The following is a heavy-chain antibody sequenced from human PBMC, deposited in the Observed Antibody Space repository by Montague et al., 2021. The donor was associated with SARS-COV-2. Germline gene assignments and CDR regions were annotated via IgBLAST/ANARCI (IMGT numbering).Heavy chain of an antibody. Sequence: PALVKPTQTLTLTCTVSGFSLSTSGMCVSWIRQPPGKALEWLARIDWDDDKYYSTSLKTRLTISKDTSKNQVVLTMTNMDPVDTATYYCARTHYDILPGYYYDMDVWGQGTTVTVSS. V-gene: IGHV2-70*11. CDR1: GFSLSTSGMC. J-gene: IGHJ6*02. CDR2: IDWDDDK. D-gene: IGHD3-9*01. CDR3: ARTHYDILPGYYYDMDV.